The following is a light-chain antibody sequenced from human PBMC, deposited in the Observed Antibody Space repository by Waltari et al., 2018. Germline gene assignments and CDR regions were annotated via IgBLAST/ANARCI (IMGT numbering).Light chain of an antibody. CDR2: MVS. J-gene: IGKJ4*01. CDR3: MQRMEFPLT. V-gene: IGKV2-40*01. Sequence: VVLTQTPLSLPVTLGEPASISCTSSQSLVDRADGNTYLDWFLQNSGQSPQRLIFMVSHRASGVPDRFSGSGSGSDFTLQISRVEADDVGIYYCMQRMEFPLTFGGGTKVEIK. CDR1: QSLVDRADGNTY.